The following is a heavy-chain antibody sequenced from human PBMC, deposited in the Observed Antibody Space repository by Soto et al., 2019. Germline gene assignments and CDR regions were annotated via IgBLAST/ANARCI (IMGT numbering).Heavy chain of an antibody. CDR3: ARVRLNDYYYYGKDV. CDR2: INSDGSST. CDR1: GFTFSSYW. D-gene: IGHD4-17*01. Sequence: GGSLRLSCAASGFTFSSYWMHWVRQAPGKGLVWVSRINSDGSSTSYADSVKGRFTISRDNAKNSLYLQMNSLRAEDTAVYYCARVRLNDYYYYGKDVWGQGTTVTVSS. V-gene: IGHV3-74*01. J-gene: IGHJ6*02.